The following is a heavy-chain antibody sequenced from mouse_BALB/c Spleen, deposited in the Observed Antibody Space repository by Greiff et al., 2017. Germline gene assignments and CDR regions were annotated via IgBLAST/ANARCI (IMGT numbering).Heavy chain of an antibody. CDR2: ISDGGSYT. Sequence: DVKLVESGGGLVKPGGSLKLSCAASGFTFSSYTMSWVRQTPEKRLEWVATISDGGSYTYYPDSVKGRFTISRDNAKNNLYLQMSSLKSEDTAMYYCARGGYYAMDYWGQGTSVTVSS. J-gene: IGHJ4*01. CDR1: GFTFSSYT. CDR3: ARGGYYAMDY. V-gene: IGHV5-6-4*01.